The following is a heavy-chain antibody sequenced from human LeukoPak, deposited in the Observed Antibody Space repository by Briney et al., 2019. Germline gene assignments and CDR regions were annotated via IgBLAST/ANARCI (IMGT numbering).Heavy chain of an antibody. J-gene: IGHJ4*02. CDR2: IYYSGST. D-gene: IGHD2-2*01. CDR3: GVVPAASFDY. Sequence: SETLSLTCIVSGGFISSSSYYWGWIRQPPGKGLEWIGSIYYSGSTYYNPSLKSRVTISVDTSKNQFSLKLSSVTAADTAVYYCGVVPAASFDYWGQGTLVTVSS. V-gene: IGHV4-39*01. CDR1: GGFISSSSYY.